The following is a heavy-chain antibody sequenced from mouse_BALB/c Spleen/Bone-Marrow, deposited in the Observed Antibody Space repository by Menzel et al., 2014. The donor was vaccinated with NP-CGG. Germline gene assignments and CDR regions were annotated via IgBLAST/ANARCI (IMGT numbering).Heavy chain of an antibody. D-gene: IGHD1-2*01. CDR2: VNPYNGGT. J-gene: IGHJ3*01. CDR1: GYTFTDYY. V-gene: IGHV1-19*01. CDR3: SRRDHYYGYVFAC. Sequence: EVQLQQSGPELVKPGASVKMSCKASGYTFTDYYMDWVKQSHGESFEWIGRVNPYNGGTSYNQKFKGKATLTVDKSSSTAYMQLNHLTSEASAVYYSSRRDHYYGYVFACWGQGILVPGAA.